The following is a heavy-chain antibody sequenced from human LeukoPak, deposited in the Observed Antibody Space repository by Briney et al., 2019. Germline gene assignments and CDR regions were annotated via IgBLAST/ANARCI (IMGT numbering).Heavy chain of an antibody. D-gene: IGHD3-10*01. J-gene: IGHJ4*02. V-gene: IGHV3-30*02. CDR1: GFTFSSYG. CDR2: IRYDGSNK. Sequence: GGSLRLPCAASGFTFSSYGMHWVRQAPGKGLEWVAFIRYDGSNKYYADSVKGRFTISRDNSKNTLYLQMNSLRAEDTAVYYCAKSSDGSGSYTYFDYWGQGTLVTVSS. CDR3: AKSSDGSGSYTYFDY.